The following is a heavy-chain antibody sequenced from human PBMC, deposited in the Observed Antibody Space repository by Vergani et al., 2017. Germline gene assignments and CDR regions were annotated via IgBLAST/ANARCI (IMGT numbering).Heavy chain of an antibody. CDR3: ANIAVAGETFDY. Sequence: QVQLVESGGGVVHPRRSLLLSSAPSLFTFSTSLLHSVRQPPGKGLVWLTVISYDGSNKYYADSVKCRFTISRDNSKNTLYLQMNSLRAEDTAVYYCANIAVAGETFDYWGQGTLVTVSS. J-gene: IGHJ4*02. CDR2: ISYDGSNK. D-gene: IGHD6-19*01. CDR1: LFTFSTSL. V-gene: IGHV3-30*18.